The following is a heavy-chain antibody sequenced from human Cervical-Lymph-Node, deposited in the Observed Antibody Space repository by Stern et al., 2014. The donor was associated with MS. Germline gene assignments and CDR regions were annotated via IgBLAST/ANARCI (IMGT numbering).Heavy chain of an antibody. CDR1: AFTLSSDW. V-gene: IGHV3-74*02. CDR3: ARDDGDYGDNYYGMDV. CDR2: IDSDGSSI. D-gene: IGHD4-17*01. J-gene: IGHJ6*02. Sequence: VQLVESGAGLVQPGRSLRLSCAASAFTLSSDWLHWVRHTPRTGLVWVARIDSDGSSIRYADSVKGGFTISRANAKNTLYLQMNSLRAEDTAVYYCARDDGDYGDNYYGMDVWGQGTTVTVSS.